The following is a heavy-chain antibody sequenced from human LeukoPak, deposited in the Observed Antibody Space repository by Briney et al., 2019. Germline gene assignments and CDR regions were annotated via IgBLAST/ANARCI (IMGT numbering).Heavy chain of an antibody. V-gene: IGHV1-2*04. CDR3: ATENSGWYSRLAYGY. D-gene: IGHD6-19*01. J-gene: IGHJ4*02. CDR2: INPNSGGT. Sequence: ASVKVSCKASGYTFTGYYMHWVRQAPGQGLEWMGWINPNSGGTNYAQKFQGWVTMTRDTSISTAYMELSRLKSDDTAVYYCATENSGWYSRLAYGYWGQGTLVTVSS. CDR1: GYTFTGYY.